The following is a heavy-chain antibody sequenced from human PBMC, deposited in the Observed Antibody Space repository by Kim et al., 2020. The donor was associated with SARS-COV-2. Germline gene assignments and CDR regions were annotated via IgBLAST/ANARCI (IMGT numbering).Heavy chain of an antibody. V-gene: IGHV1-2*02. CDR2: INPDSGDT. J-gene: IGHJ4*02. CDR1: GYTFTAYL. D-gene: IGHD6-19*01. CDR3: AKSSRRIAVPCGGPGDY. Sequence: ASVKVSCEASGYTFTAYLLHWVRQAPGQGLEWMGWINPDSGDTHYAPNFQGRVTMTRDTSISTAYLEMSSLRSDDTAFYFCAKSSRRIAVPCGGPGDYWGQGALVAVSS.